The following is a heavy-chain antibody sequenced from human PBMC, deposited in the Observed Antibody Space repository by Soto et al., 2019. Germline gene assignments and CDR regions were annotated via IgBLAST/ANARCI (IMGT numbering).Heavy chain of an antibody. Sequence: SVKVSCKASGFTFTSSAVQWVRQARGQRLEWIGWIVVGSGNTNYAQKFQERVTITRDMSTSTAYMELSSLRSEDTAVYYCARDRAAVAGTEYYYMDVWGKGTTVTVSS. V-gene: IGHV1-58*01. CDR2: IVVGSGNT. CDR1: GFTFTSSA. D-gene: IGHD6-19*01. CDR3: ARDRAAVAGTEYYYMDV. J-gene: IGHJ6*03.